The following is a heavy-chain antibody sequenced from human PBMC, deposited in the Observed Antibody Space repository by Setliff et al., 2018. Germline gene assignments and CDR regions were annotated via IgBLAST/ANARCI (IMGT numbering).Heavy chain of an antibody. CDR2: ISGSGGST. D-gene: IGHD2-15*01. CDR1: GFTFSSYA. Sequence: GGSLRLSCAASGFTFSSYAMSWVRQAPGKGLEWVSAISGSGGSTYYADSVKGRFTISRDNSKNTLYLQMNSLRAEDTAVYYCAKGVVVVVAATMPFDYWGQGTQVTVSS. J-gene: IGHJ4*02. V-gene: IGHV3-23*01. CDR3: AKGVVVVVAATMPFDY.